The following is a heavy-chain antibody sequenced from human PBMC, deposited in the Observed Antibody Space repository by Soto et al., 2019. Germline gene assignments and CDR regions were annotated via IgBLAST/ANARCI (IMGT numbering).Heavy chain of an antibody. V-gene: IGHV1-58*01. CDR1: GFSFTSTA. CDR2: IVVGSGNT. CDR3: AADRPPGY. J-gene: IGHJ4*02. Sequence: SVKVSCKASGFSFTSTAVQWVRQARGQRLEWIGWIVVGSGNTNYAQKFQERVTITRDVSTSTAYMELSSLRSEDTAVYYCAADRPPGYWGQGTLVTSPQ.